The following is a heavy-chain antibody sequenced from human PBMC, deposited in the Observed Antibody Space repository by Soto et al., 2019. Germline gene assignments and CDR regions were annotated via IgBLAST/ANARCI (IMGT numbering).Heavy chain of an antibody. Sequence: EAQLLESGGGLVQPGGSLRLSCGASGFSFSTYAMSWVRQAPGKGLEWVSVISATGGSTFYADSVKGRFTVSRDNSRNTLYLQMISLRVEDTALYYCAKDLRTSTNYYCGMDVWGQGTTVTVSS. CDR1: GFSFSTYA. J-gene: IGHJ6*02. D-gene: IGHD1-26*01. CDR3: AKDLRTSTNYYCGMDV. CDR2: ISATGGST. V-gene: IGHV3-23*01.